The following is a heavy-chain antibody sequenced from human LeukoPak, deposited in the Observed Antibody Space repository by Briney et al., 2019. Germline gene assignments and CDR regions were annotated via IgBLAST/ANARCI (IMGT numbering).Heavy chain of an antibody. Sequence: GGSLRLSCVVSGFTLSSYSMNWVRQPPGKGLECVAHISRSGENVQYADSVKGRFTISRDNAKNSLFLQMNSLRAEDTAVYYCARGGYYDSSGYETYFQHWGQGTLVTVSS. CDR2: ISRSGENV. CDR1: GFTLSSYS. V-gene: IGHV3-48*04. D-gene: IGHD3-22*01. J-gene: IGHJ1*01. CDR3: ARGGYYDSSGYETYFQH.